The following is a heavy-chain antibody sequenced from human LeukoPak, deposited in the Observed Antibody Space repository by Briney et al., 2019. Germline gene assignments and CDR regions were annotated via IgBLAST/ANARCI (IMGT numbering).Heavy chain of an antibody. J-gene: IGHJ6*03. CDR3: ARDSSYYYYYVDV. CDR2: IYSTGST. Sequence: GGSLRLSCAASGFTVSSNYMSWVRQAPGKRLEWVSLIYSTGSTYYADSVRGRFTISRDNSKNTLYLQMNSLRAEDTAVYYCARDSSYYYYYVDVWGKGTTVIVSS. V-gene: IGHV3-53*01. CDR1: GFTVSSNY.